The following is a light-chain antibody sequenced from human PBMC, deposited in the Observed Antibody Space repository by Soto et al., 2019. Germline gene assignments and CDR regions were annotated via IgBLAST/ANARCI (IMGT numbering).Light chain of an antibody. CDR2: EVR. J-gene: IGLJ3*02. CDR1: SSDVGGYNH. Sequence: QSVLTQPASVSGSPGQSITISCTGTSSDVGGYNHVSWYQQHPGKAPKLIIYEVRNRPSGVSNRLSGSKSGNTASLTISGLQADDEADYYCCSYTSSSIRVFGGGTKVNVL. CDR3: CSYTSSSIRV. V-gene: IGLV2-14*01.